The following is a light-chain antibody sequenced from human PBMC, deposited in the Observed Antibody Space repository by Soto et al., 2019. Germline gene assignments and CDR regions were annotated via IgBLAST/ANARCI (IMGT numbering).Light chain of an antibody. V-gene: IGKV3-15*01. CDR3: QQYNNWPLT. J-gene: IGKJ4*01. CDR1: HRVSSY. Sequence: ILMTQSPATLSVSPGESGTLYCSASHRVSSYLAWYQQKPGQAPRLLIYGVSTRDNGVPARFSGSGSGTVFTLTISRLQSEDFEVYYCQQYNNWPLTFGGGTKVDIK. CDR2: GVS.